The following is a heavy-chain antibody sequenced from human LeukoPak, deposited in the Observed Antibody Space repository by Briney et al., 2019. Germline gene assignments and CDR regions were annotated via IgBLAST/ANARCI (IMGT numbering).Heavy chain of an antibody. Sequence: GASVKVSCKASGYTFTGYYMHWVRQAPGQGLEWMGWINPNSGGTNYAQKFQGRVTMTRDTSISTAYMELSRLRSDDTAVYYCAREGSEWWYHPLPRDFDYWGQGTLVTVSS. CDR2: INPNSGGT. D-gene: IGHD2-15*01. CDR3: AREGSEWWYHPLPRDFDY. V-gene: IGHV1-2*02. CDR1: GYTFTGYY. J-gene: IGHJ4*02.